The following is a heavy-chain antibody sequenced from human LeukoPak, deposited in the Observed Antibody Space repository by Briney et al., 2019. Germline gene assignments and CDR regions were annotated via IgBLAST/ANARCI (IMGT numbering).Heavy chain of an antibody. CDR1: GFTVSSNY. V-gene: IGHV3-66*01. J-gene: IGHJ3*02. CDR3: AKAPLPNDAFDI. Sequence: GGSLRLSCAASGFTVSSNYMSWVRQAPGKGLEWVSVIYSGGSTYYADSVKGRFTISRDNSKNTLYLQMNSLRAEDTAVYYCAKAPLPNDAFDIWGQGTMVTVSS. CDR2: IYSGGST.